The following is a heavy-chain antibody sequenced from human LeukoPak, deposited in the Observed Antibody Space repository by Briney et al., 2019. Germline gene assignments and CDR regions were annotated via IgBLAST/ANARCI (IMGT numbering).Heavy chain of an antibody. CDR1: GFTFSTYA. D-gene: IGHD2-2*01. Sequence: PGGSLRLSCAASGFTFSTYAMHWVRQAPGKGLEYVSAISTNGDRTYYADSVKGRFTISRDNSKNTLFLQMGSLRADDMAVYYCARWGSTSCYDYWGQGPLVTVSS. CDR2: ISTNGDRT. V-gene: IGHV3-64*02. CDR3: ARWGSTSCYDY. J-gene: IGHJ4*02.